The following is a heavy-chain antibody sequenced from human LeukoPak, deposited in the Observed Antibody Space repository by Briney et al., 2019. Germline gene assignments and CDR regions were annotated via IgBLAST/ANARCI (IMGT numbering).Heavy chain of an antibody. CDR3: AKNSGYSEIDY. J-gene: IGHJ4*02. CDR2: IWYDGSNK. CDR1: GFTFSSYG. D-gene: IGHD3-22*01. Sequence: GGSLRLSCAASGFTFSSYGMHWVCQAPGKGLEWVAVIWYDGSNKYYADSVKGRFTISRDNSKNTLYLQMNSLRAEDTAVYYCAKNSGYSEIDYWGQGTLVTVSS. V-gene: IGHV3-33*06.